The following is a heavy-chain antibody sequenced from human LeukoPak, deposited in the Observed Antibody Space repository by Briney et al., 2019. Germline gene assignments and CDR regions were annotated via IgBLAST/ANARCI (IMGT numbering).Heavy chain of an antibody. CDR1: GFTFSSYI. D-gene: IGHD4-17*01. CDR3: ARESRGNDYGDYGDY. J-gene: IGHJ4*02. V-gene: IGHV3-30-3*01. CDR2: ISYDGSNK. Sequence: GGSLRLSCAASGFTFSSYILNWVRQAPGKGLEWVAVISYDGSNKYYADSVKGRFTISRDNSKNTLYLQMNSLRAEDTAVYYCARESRGNDYGDYGDYWGQGTLVTVSS.